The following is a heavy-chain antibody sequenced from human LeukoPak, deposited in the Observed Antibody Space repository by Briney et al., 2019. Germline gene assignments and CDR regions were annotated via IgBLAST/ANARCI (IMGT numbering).Heavy chain of an antibody. Sequence: PSETLSLTCAVYGGSFSGYYWSWIRRPPGKGLEWIGEINHSGSTNYNPSLKRRVTISVDTSKNQFSLKLSSVTAADTAVYYCARGRRRQYYYDSSGYYLAYWGQGTLVTVSS. D-gene: IGHD3-22*01. CDR3: ARGRRRQYYYDSSGYYLAY. J-gene: IGHJ4*02. V-gene: IGHV4-34*01. CDR2: INHSGST. CDR1: GGSFSGYY.